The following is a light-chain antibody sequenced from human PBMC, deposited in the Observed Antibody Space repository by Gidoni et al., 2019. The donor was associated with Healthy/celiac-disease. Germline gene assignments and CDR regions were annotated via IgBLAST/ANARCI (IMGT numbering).Light chain of an antibody. CDR3: QHYGSSLFT. Sequence: ETVLTQSPGTLSLSPGERATLSCRASQSVSSSYLAWYQQTPGQAPRLLIYGASSRATGLPDRFSGSGSGTDFTLTISRLEPEDFAVYYCQHYGSSLFTFGPGTKVDIK. CDR1: QSVSSSY. V-gene: IGKV3-20*01. CDR2: GAS. J-gene: IGKJ3*01.